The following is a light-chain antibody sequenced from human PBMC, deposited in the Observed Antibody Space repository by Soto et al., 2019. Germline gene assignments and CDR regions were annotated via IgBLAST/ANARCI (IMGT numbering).Light chain of an antibody. CDR2: TAS. V-gene: IGKV1-9*01. J-gene: IGKJ5*01. CDR3: QQRNSYPIT. CDR1: QGISSY. Sequence: DIQLTQSPSFLSASVGDRVTITCRASQGISSYLDWYQQKPGKAPNLLIHTASTLQSGVPSRFSGSGSGTEFTLTISSLQPEDFATYYCQQRNSYPITFGQGTRLEIK.